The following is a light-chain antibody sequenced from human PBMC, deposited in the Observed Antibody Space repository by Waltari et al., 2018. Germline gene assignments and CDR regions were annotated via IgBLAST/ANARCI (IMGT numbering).Light chain of an antibody. J-gene: IGLJ2*01. Sequence: SYELTQPPSVSVPPGQTARITCFGDALPTQYVYWDQQSPGQPPVLMIYKDTEWPSGITQRFSGSASGTTVTLTISGVQAEDEAVYYCQSADSSGTSRVFGGGTKLTVL. CDR2: KDT. CDR3: QSADSSGTSRV. V-gene: IGLV3-25*03. CDR1: ALPTQY.